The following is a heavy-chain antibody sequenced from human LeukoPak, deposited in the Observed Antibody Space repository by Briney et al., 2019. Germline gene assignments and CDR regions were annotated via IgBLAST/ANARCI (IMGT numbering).Heavy chain of an antibody. J-gene: IGHJ4*02. Sequence: PGGSLRLSCAASKFSFSSYGMHWVRQAPSKGLEWAAFIRYDGSNKYYADSVKGRFTISRDNSKNTLYLQMNSLRAEDTAVYYCATNYDVTSYWGQGTLVTVSS. CDR3: ATNYDVTSY. CDR1: KFSFSSYG. CDR2: IRYDGSNK. V-gene: IGHV3-30*02. D-gene: IGHD3-22*01.